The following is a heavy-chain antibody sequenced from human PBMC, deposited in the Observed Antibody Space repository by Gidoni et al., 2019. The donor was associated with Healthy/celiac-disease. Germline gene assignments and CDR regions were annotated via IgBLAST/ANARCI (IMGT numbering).Heavy chain of an antibody. CDR3: ARDVRVGDYAEGQFDY. Sequence: QVQLQESGPGLVKPSETLSLTCTVPGGSISSSYWSWIRQPAGKGLEWIGRIYTSGSTNYNPSLKSRVTMSVDMSKNQFSLKLSSVTAADTAVYYCARDVRVGDYAEGQFDYWGQGTLVTVSS. CDR2: IYTSGST. CDR1: GGSISSSY. J-gene: IGHJ4*02. D-gene: IGHD4-17*01. V-gene: IGHV4-4*07.